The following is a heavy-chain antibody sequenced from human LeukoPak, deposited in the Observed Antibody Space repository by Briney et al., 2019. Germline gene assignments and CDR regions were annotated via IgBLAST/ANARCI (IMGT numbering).Heavy chain of an antibody. CDR1: GFTLSNYW. Sequence: GGSLRLSCAASGFTLSNYWMIHWVRQVPGKGLQWVSRINNDGNLKTDGRDTGYADSVKGRFTISTANAKNTLYLQMNSLRAEDTAVYYCAKDLDGVYSYGTFDYWGQGTLVTVSS. CDR2: INNDGNLKTDGRDT. J-gene: IGHJ4*02. D-gene: IGHD5-18*01. V-gene: IGHV3-74*01. CDR3: AKDLDGVYSYGTFDY.